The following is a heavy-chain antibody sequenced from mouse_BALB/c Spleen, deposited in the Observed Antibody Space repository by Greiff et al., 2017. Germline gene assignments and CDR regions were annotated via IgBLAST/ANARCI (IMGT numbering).Heavy chain of an antibody. CDR2: ISTYNGNT. J-gene: IGHJ3*01. CDR3: ASGENGYDGDWFAY. V-gene: IGHV1-67*01. CDR1: GYTFTDYA. D-gene: IGHD2-2*01. Sequence: VQLQESGPEVVRPGVSVKISCKGSGYTFTDYAMHWVKQSHAKSLEWIGVISTYNGNTNYNQKFKGKATMTVDKSSNTAYLQLSSLTSEDTAVYYCASGENGYDGDWFAYWGQGTLVTVSA.